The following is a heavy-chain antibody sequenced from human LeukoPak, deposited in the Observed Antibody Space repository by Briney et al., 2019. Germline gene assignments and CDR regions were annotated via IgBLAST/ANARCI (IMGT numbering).Heavy chain of an antibody. CDR1: DGSISGHY. J-gene: IGHJ4*02. CDR3: ARFSTRFGSGCSDASCYVHY. D-gene: IGHD2-2*01. V-gene: IGHV4-59*11. Sequence: SETLSLTCTVSDGSISGHYWTWIRLPPGKGLELVGHIFSTGATHYNPSLRGRVTLSIDTSKNQFSLTLTSVNVEDTAVYYCARFSTRFGSGCSDASCYVHYWGQGTQVTVSP. CDR2: IFSTGAT.